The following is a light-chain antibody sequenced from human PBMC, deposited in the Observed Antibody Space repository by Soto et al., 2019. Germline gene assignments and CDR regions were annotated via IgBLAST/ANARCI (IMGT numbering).Light chain of an antibody. CDR1: QSVRSN. J-gene: IGKJ5*01. CDR3: QQANSFPIT. CDR2: GAS. V-gene: IGKV3-15*01. Sequence: EVVMTQSPATLSVSPGERVTLSCRASQSVRSNLAWYQQKPGQSPRLLIYGASTRATGIPARFSGSGSGTDFTLTISSLQPEDFATYFCQQANSFPITFGQGTRLEIK.